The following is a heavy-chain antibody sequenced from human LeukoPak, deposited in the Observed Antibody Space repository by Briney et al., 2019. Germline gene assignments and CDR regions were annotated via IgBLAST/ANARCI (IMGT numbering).Heavy chain of an antibody. Sequence: PGGSLRLSCAASGFTFSHYWMSWVRQAPGKGLEWVANIKQDGSETYYVDSVKGRFTISRDNAKNSLYLQINNLRAEDTAVYYCARDIPSTSYYGSIMDYWGQGALVTVSS. V-gene: IGHV3-7*01. CDR3: ARDIPSTSYYGSIMDY. D-gene: IGHD3-10*01. J-gene: IGHJ4*02. CDR1: GFTFSHYW. CDR2: IKQDGSET.